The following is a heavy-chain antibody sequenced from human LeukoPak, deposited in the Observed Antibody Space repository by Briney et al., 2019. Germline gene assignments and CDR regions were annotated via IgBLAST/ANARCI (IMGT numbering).Heavy chain of an antibody. J-gene: IGHJ6*02. CDR2: INPSGGST. CDR3: ARDRVISTTGTRGYYYYYGMDV. V-gene: IGHV1-46*01. Sequence: GASVKVSCKASGYTFTSYYMHWVRQAPGQGLEWMGIINPSGGSTSYAQKFQGRVTMTRDTSTSTVHMELSSLRSEDTAVYYCARDRVISTTGTRGYYYYYGMDVWGQGTTVTVSS. CDR1: GYTFTSYY. D-gene: IGHD1-1*01.